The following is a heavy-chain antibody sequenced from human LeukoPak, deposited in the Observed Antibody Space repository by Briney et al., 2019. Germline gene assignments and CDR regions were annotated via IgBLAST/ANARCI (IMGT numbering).Heavy chain of an antibody. CDR1: GYTFTSYD. CDR3: ARADRTITFDY. CDR2: MNPNSGNT. V-gene: IGHV1-8*01. D-gene: IGHD1/OR15-1a*01. Sequence: ASVKVSCKASGYTFTSYDINWVRQATGQGLEWMGWMNPNSGNTRYAQKFQGRVTMTRNTSISTAYMELSSLRSEDTAVYYCARADRTITFDYWGQGTLVTVSS. J-gene: IGHJ4*02.